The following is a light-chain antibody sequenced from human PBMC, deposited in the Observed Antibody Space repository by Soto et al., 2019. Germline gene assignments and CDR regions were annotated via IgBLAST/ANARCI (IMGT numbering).Light chain of an antibody. Sequence: QSVLTQPPSASGSPGQSVTISCTGTSSDVGGYNYVSWYQQNPGKVPKLMIYEVNKPPSGVPDRFSVSKSGNTASLTVSGLQAEDEADYYCTSYAGGNNVFGTGTKLTVL. CDR3: TSYAGGNNV. CDR2: EVN. V-gene: IGLV2-8*01. J-gene: IGLJ1*01. CDR1: SSDVGGYNY.